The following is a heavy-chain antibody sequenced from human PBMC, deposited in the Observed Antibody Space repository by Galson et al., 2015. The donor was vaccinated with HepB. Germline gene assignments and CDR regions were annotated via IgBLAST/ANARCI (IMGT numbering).Heavy chain of an antibody. Sequence: SVKVSCKASGYQFSTYGITWVRQAPGQGFEWMGWISAYNGNANYAQKFQGRVTISRDTSASTAYMELSSLRSEDTAVYYCAKGGQLPPWDYFDYWGQGTLVTVSS. D-gene: IGHD2-2*01. CDR3: AKGGQLPPWDYFDY. J-gene: IGHJ4*02. CDR1: GYQFSTYG. CDR2: ISAYNGNA. V-gene: IGHV1-18*01.